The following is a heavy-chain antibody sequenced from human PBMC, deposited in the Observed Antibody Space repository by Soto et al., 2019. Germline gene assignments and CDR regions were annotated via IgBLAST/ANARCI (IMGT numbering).Heavy chain of an antibody. J-gene: IGHJ5*02. D-gene: IGHD3-3*01. V-gene: IGHV4-34*01. CDR1: SGSFSGYY. CDR2: INHSGST. CDR3: ARRHTRITIFGVVIAQTSSHNWFDP. Sequence: ADTLSLTLAVYSGSFSGYYWIWMLHPPVKWLEVMGEINHSGSTNYNPSLKSRVTISVDTSKNQFSLKLSSVTAADTAVYYCARRHTRITIFGVVIAQTSSHNWFDPWGQGTLVTVSS.